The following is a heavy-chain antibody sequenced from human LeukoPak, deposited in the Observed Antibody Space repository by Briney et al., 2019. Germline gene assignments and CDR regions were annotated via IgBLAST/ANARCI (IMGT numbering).Heavy chain of an antibody. CDR2: ISGTGDNT. V-gene: IGHV3-23*01. Sequence: PGGSLRLFCAASGFTFTNFAMSWVRQAPGKGLEWVSGISGTGDNTLYADSVKGRFTISRDNSKNTLYLEMNSLRAEDTAIYYCAKMKGHPLPKYYMDVWGQGTTVTVSS. J-gene: IGHJ6*01. D-gene: IGHD1-26*01. CDR3: AKMKGHPLPKYYMDV. CDR1: GFTFTNFA.